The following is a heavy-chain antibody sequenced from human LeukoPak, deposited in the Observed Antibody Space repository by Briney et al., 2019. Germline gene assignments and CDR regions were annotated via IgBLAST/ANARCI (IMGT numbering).Heavy chain of an antibody. D-gene: IGHD2-2*01. CDR3: ARTGWSLLSTPTEYFQD. V-gene: IGHV4-34*01. CDR2: INHRGST. J-gene: IGHJ1*01. Sequence: PSETLSLTCAVYGGSFSGYYWSWIRQPPGKGLEWIGEINHRGSTNHNPSLKSRVTISVDTSKNQLSLRLSSVTAADTAVYYCARTGWSLLSTPTEYFQDWGQGTLVTVSS. CDR1: GGSFSGYY.